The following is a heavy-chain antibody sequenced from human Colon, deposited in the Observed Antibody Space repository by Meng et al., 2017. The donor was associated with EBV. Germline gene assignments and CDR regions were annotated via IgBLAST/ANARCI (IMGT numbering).Heavy chain of an antibody. V-gene: IGHV4-4*02. Sequence: VLLEGSGAGLVEPSGTLSLPCAVSGTSISTSNWWGWIRQSPGEGLEWIGAIYHNGQTNYNPSLKSRVSMSVDESKNEFSLNLKSVTAADTAVYYCARDGGVTHIPWGQGVLVTVSS. CDR3: ARDGGVTHIP. J-gene: IGHJ5*02. D-gene: IGHD2-8*02. CDR1: GTSISTSNW. CDR2: IYHNGQT.